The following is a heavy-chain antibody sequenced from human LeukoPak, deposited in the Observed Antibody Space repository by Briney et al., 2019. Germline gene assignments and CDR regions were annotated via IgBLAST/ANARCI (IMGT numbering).Heavy chain of an antibody. D-gene: IGHD3-22*01. V-gene: IGHV1-2*02. Sequence: GASVKVSCKASGYTFTSYYMHWVRQAPGQGLEWMGWINPNSGGTNYAQKFQGRVTMTRDTSISTAYMELSRLRSDDTAVYYCARDPSRLFPLYYFDYWGQGTLVTVSS. CDR3: ARDPSRLFPLYYFDY. J-gene: IGHJ4*02. CDR1: GYTFTSYY. CDR2: INPNSGGT.